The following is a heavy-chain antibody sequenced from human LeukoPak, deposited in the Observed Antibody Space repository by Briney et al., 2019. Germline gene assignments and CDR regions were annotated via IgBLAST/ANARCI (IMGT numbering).Heavy chain of an antibody. CDR1: GFTVSSNY. Sequence: GGSLRLSCAASGFTVSSNYMSWVRQAPGKGLEWVSVIYSGGSTYYADSVKGRFTISRDNSKNTLYLQMNSLRAEDTAVYYCARPSRYGDLGYWGQGTLATVSS. CDR3: ARPSRYGDLGY. V-gene: IGHV3-53*01. D-gene: IGHD4-17*01. J-gene: IGHJ4*02. CDR2: IYSGGST.